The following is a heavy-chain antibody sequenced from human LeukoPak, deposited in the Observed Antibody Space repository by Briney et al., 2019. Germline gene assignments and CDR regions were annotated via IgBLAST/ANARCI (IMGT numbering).Heavy chain of an antibody. CDR2: INHSGGT. CDR3: ARATYGDNPLDY. D-gene: IGHD4-17*01. J-gene: IGHJ4*02. CDR1: GGSFSGYY. V-gene: IGHV4-34*01. Sequence: SETLSLTCAVYGGSFSGYYWSWIRQPPGKGLEWIGEINHSGGTNYNPSLKSRVTISVDTSKNQFSLKLSSVTAADTAVYYCARATYGDNPLDYWGQGTLVTVSS.